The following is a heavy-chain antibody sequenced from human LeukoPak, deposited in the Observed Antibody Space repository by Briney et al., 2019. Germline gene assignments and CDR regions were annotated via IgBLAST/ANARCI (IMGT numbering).Heavy chain of an antibody. V-gene: IGHV3-30*02. CDR2: IRYDGSNK. J-gene: IGHJ4*02. CDR1: GFTFSSYG. Sequence: GGSLRLSCAASGFTFSSYGMHWVRQAPGKGLEWVAFIRYDGSNKYYAGSVKGRFTISRDNSKNTLYLQMNSLRAEDTAVYYCAKDGDQLTTFDYWGQGALVTVSS. CDR3: AKDGDQLTTFDY. D-gene: IGHD2-2*01.